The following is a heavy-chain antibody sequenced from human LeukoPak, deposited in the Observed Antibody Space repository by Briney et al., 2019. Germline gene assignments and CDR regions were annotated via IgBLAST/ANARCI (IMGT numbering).Heavy chain of an antibody. V-gene: IGHV3-23*01. D-gene: IGHD4-17*01. CDR3: AKTRSPTAMTQLNPFDI. Sequence: PGGSLRLSCAASGFTFSSYGMTWVRQAPGKGLEWVSSISGHADSAYYADSVKGRFIIYRDNHKNTLYLQMESLRADDTAVYYCAKTRSPTAMTQLNPFDIWGQGTMVTVSS. CDR2: ISGHADSA. CDR1: GFTFSSYG. J-gene: IGHJ3*02.